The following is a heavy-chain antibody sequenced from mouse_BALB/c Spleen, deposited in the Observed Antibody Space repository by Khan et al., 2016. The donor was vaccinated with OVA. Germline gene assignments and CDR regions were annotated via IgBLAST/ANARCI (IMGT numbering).Heavy chain of an antibody. V-gene: IGHV2-2*03. CDR2: IWSGGSK. CDR3: ARRGGLGRWYAMDY. Sequence: QVQLKQSGPGLVQPSQSLSITCTVSGFSLTSYAVHWVRQSPGKGLEWLGVIWSGGSKDYNAAFISRLSISKDNSKSQVFFEMNSLQSNDTAIYYCARRGGLGRWYAMDYWGQGTSVTVSS. J-gene: IGHJ4*01. D-gene: IGHD4-1*01. CDR1: GFSLTSYA.